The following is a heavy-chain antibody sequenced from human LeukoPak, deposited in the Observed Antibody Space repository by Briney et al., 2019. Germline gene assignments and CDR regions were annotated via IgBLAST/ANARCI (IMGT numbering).Heavy chain of an antibody. CDR3: ARGPNSNWSGLDF. V-gene: IGHV3-74*01. J-gene: IGHJ4*02. Sequence: RAGVSLRHSCTASGFSFSGHWMHWARQLPGKGLVWVSRISPTGSTTSYADSVKGRFTVSRDNAKNTLYLQVNNLRAEDTAVYYCARGPNSNWSGLDFWGQGTLLTVSS. CDR2: ISPTGSTT. D-gene: IGHD6-6*01. CDR1: GFSFSGHW.